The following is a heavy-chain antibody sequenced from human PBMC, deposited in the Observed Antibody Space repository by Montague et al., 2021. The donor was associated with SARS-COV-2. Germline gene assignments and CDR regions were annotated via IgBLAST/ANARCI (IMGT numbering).Heavy chain of an antibody. CDR3: ARTPYSRPLPDY. CDR2: IYYSGSA. Sequence: SETLSLTCTVSGGSINSYYWSWIRQPPGKGLEWIGYIYYSGSANSSPSFKSRVTISVDTSKDQFSLRLSSVTAADTAVYYCARTPYSRPLPDYWGQGALVTVTS. CDR1: GGSINSYY. V-gene: IGHV4-59*01. J-gene: IGHJ4*02. D-gene: IGHD1-26*01.